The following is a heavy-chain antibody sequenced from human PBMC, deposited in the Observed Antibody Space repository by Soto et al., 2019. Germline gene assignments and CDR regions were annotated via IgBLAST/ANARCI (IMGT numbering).Heavy chain of an antibody. CDR2: ISYDGSNK. CDR1: GFTFSSYG. Sequence: PGGSLRLSCAASGFTFSSYGMHWVRQAPGKGLEWVAVISYDGSNKYYADSVKGRFTISRDNSKNTLYLQMDSLRAEDTAVYYCAKGHDYSNYYYGMDVWGQGTTVTVSS. CDR3: AKGHDYSNYYYGMDV. J-gene: IGHJ6*02. V-gene: IGHV3-30*18. D-gene: IGHD4-4*01.